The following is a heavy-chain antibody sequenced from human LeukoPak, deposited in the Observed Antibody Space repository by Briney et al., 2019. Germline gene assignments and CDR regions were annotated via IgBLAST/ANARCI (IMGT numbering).Heavy chain of an antibody. CDR1: GGSISTHN. CDR2: VYYNGGT. CDR3: ARDGYNFGYFDY. Sequence: SETLSLTCTVSGGSISTHNWNWLRQTPGKGLEWIGYVYYNGGTRSNPSLRTRLTISVDTSKTQFSLSLRSVTAADTAVYFCARDGYNFGYFDYWGQGILVTVSS. J-gene: IGHJ4*02. D-gene: IGHD5-24*01. V-gene: IGHV4-59*11.